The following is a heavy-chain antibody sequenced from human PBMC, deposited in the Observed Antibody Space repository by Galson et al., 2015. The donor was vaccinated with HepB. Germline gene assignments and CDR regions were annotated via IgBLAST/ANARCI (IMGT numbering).Heavy chain of an antibody. V-gene: IGHV3-53*01. CDR3: ASPFCIDGNCYPLWH. CDR1: GFIVRTSY. CDR2: IYSDGHG. J-gene: IGHJ4*02. D-gene: IGHD2-15*01. Sequence: SLRLSCAASGFIVRTSYMSWVRQAPGKGLEWVSTIYSDGHGYYTDSVKGRFSISRDTNKNTIYLQMNNLGADDTAGYYCASPFCIDGNCYPLWHWGQGTLVTVAS.